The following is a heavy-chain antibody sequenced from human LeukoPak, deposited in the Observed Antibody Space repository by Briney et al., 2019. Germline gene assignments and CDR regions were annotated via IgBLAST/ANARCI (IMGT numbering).Heavy chain of an antibody. CDR1: GGSFSGYY. V-gene: IGHV4-34*01. Sequence: SETLSLTCAVFGGSFSGYYWTWIRQPPGKGLEWVWEINHSGSTNYNPSLKSRVTISVDTSKNQFSLKLSSVTAADTAVYYCARSSTRGYSYGYEGGYWGQGTLVTVSS. CDR2: INHSGST. D-gene: IGHD5-18*01. J-gene: IGHJ4*02. CDR3: ARSSTRGYSYGYEGGY.